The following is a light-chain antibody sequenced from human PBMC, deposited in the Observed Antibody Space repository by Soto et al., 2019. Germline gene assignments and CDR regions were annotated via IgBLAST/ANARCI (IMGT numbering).Light chain of an antibody. Sequence: EIVMTQSPATLSVSPGERATLSCRASQSVNSDLAWYQQKPGQAPRLLIYGASTMATGIPGRFSGSGSGTEFTLTISSLQSEDFAVYYCQQYNNWPLTFGGGTKVDVK. CDR2: GAS. J-gene: IGKJ4*01. V-gene: IGKV3-15*01. CDR1: QSVNSD. CDR3: QQYNNWPLT.